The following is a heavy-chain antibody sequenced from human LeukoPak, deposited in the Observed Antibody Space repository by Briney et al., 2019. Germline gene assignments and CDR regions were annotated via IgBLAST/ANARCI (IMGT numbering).Heavy chain of an antibody. CDR3: ARDYVAAGISWDY. D-gene: IGHD6-13*01. Sequence: PGGSLRLSCAASGFTFSSHWMSWVRQAPGKGLEWVANIKQEGSEKYYVDSVKGRFTISRDNAKNSLYLQMNSLRAEDTAMYYCARDYVAAGISWDYWGQGTLVTVSS. CDR1: GFTFSSHW. J-gene: IGHJ4*02. V-gene: IGHV3-7*01. CDR2: IKQEGSEK.